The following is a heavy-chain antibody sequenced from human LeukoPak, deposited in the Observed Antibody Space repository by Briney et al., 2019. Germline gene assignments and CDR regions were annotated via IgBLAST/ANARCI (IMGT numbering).Heavy chain of an antibody. D-gene: IGHD4-17*01. Sequence: PGGSLRLSCAASGFTFSSYSMNWVRQAPGKGLEWVSYISSSSSTVYYADSVKGRFTISRDNAKNSLYLQMNGLRAEDTAVYYCARVGGYGDYDYWGQGTLVTVSS. CDR1: GFTFSSYS. CDR2: ISSSSSTV. J-gene: IGHJ4*02. CDR3: ARVGGYGDYDY. V-gene: IGHV3-48*04.